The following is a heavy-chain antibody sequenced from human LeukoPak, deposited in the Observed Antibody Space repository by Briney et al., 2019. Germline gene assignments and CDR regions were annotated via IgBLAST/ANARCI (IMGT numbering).Heavy chain of an antibody. CDR2: ISSSSSTI. Sequence: PGGSLRLSCAASGFTFSSYSMNWVRQAPGKGLEWVSYISSSSSTIYYADSVKGRFTISRDNAKNSLYLQMNSLRAEDTAVYYCARAFPTLGMDVWGQGTTVTVSS. V-gene: IGHV3-48*04. CDR3: ARAFPTLGMDV. D-gene: IGHD2/OR15-2a*01. CDR1: GFTFSSYS. J-gene: IGHJ6*02.